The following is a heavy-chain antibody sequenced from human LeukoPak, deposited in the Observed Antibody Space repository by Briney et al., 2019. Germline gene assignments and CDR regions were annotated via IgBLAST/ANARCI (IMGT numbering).Heavy chain of an antibody. V-gene: IGHV4-39*07. Sequence: SETLSLTCTVSGGSISSSSYYWGWIRQPPGKGLEWIGSIYYSGSTYYNPSLKSRVTISVDKAKNQFSLNLNSVTAADTAVYYCARDYGAWSYWGQGTLVTVSS. J-gene: IGHJ4*02. CDR3: ARDYGAWSY. CDR2: IYYSGST. CDR1: GGSISSSSYY. D-gene: IGHD4-17*01.